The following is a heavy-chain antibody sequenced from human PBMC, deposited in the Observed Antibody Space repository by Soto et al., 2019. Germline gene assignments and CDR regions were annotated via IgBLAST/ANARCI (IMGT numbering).Heavy chain of an antibody. D-gene: IGHD4-17*01. V-gene: IGHV3-74*01. CDR2: IIGDGRST. Sequence: EVQLVESGGGLVQPGGSLRLSCAASGFTFSTFWMHWVRQAPGKGLVWVSRIIGDGRSTTYADSVKGRFTVSRDNAKSTMYLQMNSLRAEDTAVYYCARENPYGSWLDPWGQGTLVTVSS. J-gene: IGHJ5*02. CDR1: GFTFSTFW. CDR3: ARENPYGSWLDP.